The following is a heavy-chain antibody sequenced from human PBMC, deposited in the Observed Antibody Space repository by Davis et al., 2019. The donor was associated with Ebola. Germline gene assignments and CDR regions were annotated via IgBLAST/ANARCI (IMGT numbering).Heavy chain of an antibody. Sequence: PSETLSPTCSVSGDSITSHYWTWTRQPPGKGLEWIGPIHYGGATNSNPSLKSPFSISVDTSNNQFSLKLTSVIAADTAVYFWATNTSSTAGFDSWGQGTLVTVSS. CDR3: ATNTSSTAGFDS. V-gene: IGHV4-59*11. D-gene: IGHD2-2*01. J-gene: IGHJ4*02. CDR1: GDSITSHY. CDR2: IHYGGAT.